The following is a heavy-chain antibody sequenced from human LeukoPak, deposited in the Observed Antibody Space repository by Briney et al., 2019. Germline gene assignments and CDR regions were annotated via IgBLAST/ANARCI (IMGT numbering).Heavy chain of an antibody. J-gene: IGHJ6*02. CDR2: ISSSGSTI. CDR3: ARGTDYYDSSFMDV. Sequence: GGSLRLSRAASGFTFSSYEMNWVRQAPGKGLEWVSYISSSGSTIYYADSVKGRFTISRDNAKNSLYLQMNSLRAEDTAVYYCARGTDYYDSSFMDVWGQGTTVTVSS. D-gene: IGHD3-22*01. V-gene: IGHV3-48*03. CDR1: GFTFSSYE.